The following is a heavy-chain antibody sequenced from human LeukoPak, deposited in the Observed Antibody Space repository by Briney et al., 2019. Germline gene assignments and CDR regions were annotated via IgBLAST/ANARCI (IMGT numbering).Heavy chain of an antibody. D-gene: IGHD6-19*01. CDR2: IYSGGST. Sequence: GGSLRLSCAASGFTVSSNYMSWVRQAPGKGLEWVSVIYSGGSTYYADSVKGRFTISRDNSKNTLYLQMNSLRAEDTAVHYCASWGSGWYYFDYWGQGTLVTVSS. V-gene: IGHV3-66*01. CDR1: GFTVSSNY. J-gene: IGHJ4*02. CDR3: ASWGSGWYYFDY.